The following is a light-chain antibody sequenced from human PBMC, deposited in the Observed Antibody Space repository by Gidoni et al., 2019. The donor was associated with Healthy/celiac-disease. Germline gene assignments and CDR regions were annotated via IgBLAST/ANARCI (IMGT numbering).Light chain of an antibody. CDR2: GNS. Sequence: QSVLTQPPSVSGAPGQRVTIACTGSSSNIGAGYDVHWYQQLPGTAPNLLIYGNSNRPSGVPDRFSGSKSGTSASLAITGLQAEDEADYYCQSYDSSLSGSVFGGGTKLXV. CDR3: QSYDSSLSGSV. CDR1: SSNIGAGYD. J-gene: IGLJ2*01. V-gene: IGLV1-40*01.